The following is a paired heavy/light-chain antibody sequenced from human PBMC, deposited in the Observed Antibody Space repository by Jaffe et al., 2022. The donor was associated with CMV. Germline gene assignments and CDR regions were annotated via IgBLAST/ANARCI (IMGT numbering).Heavy chain of an antibody. CDR2: IYPGDSDT. Sequence: EVQLVQSGAEVKKPGESLKISCKGSGYSFTSYWIGWVRQMPGKGLEWMGIIYPGDSDTRYSPSFQGQVTISADKSISTAYLQWSSLKASDTAMYYCARRPRLGSSGYLTHVGFDPWGQGTLVTVSS. CDR3: ARRPRLGSSGYLTHVGFDP. CDR1: GYSFTSYW. V-gene: IGHV5-51*01. D-gene: IGHD3-22*01. J-gene: IGHJ5*02.
Light chain of an antibody. J-gene: IGKJ3*01. CDR3: QQYDNLLT. CDR1: QDISNY. CDR2: DAS. Sequence: DIQMTQSPSSLSASVGDRVTITCQASQDISNYLNWYQQKPGKAPKLLIYDASNLETGVPSRFSGSGSGTDFTFTISSLQPEDIATYYCQQYDNLLTFGPGTKVDIK. V-gene: IGKV1-33*01.